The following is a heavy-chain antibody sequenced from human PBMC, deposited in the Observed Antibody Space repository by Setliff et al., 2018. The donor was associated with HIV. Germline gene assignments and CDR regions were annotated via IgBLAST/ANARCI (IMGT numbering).Heavy chain of an antibody. CDR1: GGSVSSYY. V-gene: IGHV4-59*05. J-gene: IGHJ4*02. Sequence: PSETLSLTCTVSGGSVSSYYWSWIRQPAGKGLEWIGRIYASGRTYYNPSLQSRVTISGDPSKNEISLRLDSATAADTARYYCARLSGVMRIEDTWGQGTLVTVSS. CDR2: IYASGRT. D-gene: IGHD3-16*01. CDR3: ARLSGVMRIEDT.